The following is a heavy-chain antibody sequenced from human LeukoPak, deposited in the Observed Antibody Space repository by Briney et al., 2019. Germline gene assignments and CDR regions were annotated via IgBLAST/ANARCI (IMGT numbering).Heavy chain of an antibody. CDR2: ISSSSSYI. J-gene: IGHJ4*02. CDR1: GFTFSSYS. Sequence: PGGSLRLSCAASGFTFSSYSMNWVRQAPGKGLEWVSSISSSSSYIYYADSVKGRFTISRDNAKNSLYLQMNSLRAEDTAVYYCARSAAAAGPWYLGYWGQGTLVTVSS. CDR3: ARSAAAAGPWYLGY. V-gene: IGHV3-21*01. D-gene: IGHD6-13*01.